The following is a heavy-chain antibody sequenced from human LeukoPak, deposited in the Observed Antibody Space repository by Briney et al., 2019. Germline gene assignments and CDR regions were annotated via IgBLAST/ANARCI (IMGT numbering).Heavy chain of an antibody. V-gene: IGHV4-39*07. CDR1: GGSISSSSYY. J-gene: IGHJ4*02. Sequence: SETLSLTCTVSGGSISSSSYYWGWVRQPPGKGLEWIGSIYYSGSTYYNPSLKSRVTISVDTSKNQFSLKLSSVTAADTAVYYCGRGDILTGYTNWGQGTLVTVSS. CDR2: IYYSGST. D-gene: IGHD3-9*01. CDR3: GRGDILTGYTN.